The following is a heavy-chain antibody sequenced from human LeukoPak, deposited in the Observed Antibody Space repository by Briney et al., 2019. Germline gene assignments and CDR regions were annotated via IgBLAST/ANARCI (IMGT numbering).Heavy chain of an antibody. D-gene: IGHD1-20*01. CDR2: ISWNSGSI. V-gene: IGHV3-9*01. CDR1: GFTFDDYA. J-gene: IGHJ4*02. CDR3: AKDMGLADNPSFDY. Sequence: PGRSLRLSCAASGFTFDDYAMHWVRQAPGKGVEWVSGISWNSGSIGYADSVKGRFTISRDNAKNSLYLQMNSLRAEDTALYYCAKDMGLADNPSFDYWGQGTLVTVSS.